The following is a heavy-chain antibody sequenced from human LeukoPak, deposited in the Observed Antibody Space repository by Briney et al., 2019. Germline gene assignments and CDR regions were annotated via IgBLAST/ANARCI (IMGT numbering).Heavy chain of an antibody. CDR3: AGESSSGWYLNYHYYYMDV. CDR2: ISSSSSYI. V-gene: IGHV3-21*01. D-gene: IGHD6-19*01. Sequence: GGSLRLSCAASGFTFSSYSMNWVRQAPGKGLEWVSSISSSSSYIYYADSVKGRFTISRDNAKNSLYLQMNSLRAEDTAVYYCAGESSSGWYLNYHYYYMDVWGKGTTVTISS. CDR1: GFTFSSYS. J-gene: IGHJ6*03.